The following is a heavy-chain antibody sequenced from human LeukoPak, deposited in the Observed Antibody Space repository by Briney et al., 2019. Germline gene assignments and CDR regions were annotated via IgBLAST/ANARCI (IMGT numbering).Heavy chain of an antibody. CDR2: ISYDASNK. D-gene: IGHD3/OR15-3a*01. Sequence: PGGSLRLSCAASGFTFSSYAMHWVRQAPGKGLEWVAVISYDASNKYYADSVKGRFTISRDNSKNTLYLQMNSLRAEDTAVYYCASWRGDFWTWEADYWGQGTLVTVSS. J-gene: IGHJ4*02. V-gene: IGHV3-30*14. CDR1: GFTFSSYA. CDR3: ASWRGDFWTWEADY.